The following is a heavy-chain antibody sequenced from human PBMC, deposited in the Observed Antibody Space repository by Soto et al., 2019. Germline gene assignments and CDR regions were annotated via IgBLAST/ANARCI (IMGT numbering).Heavy chain of an antibody. CDR1: GGSFSGYY. Sequence: PSETLSLTCAVYGGSFSGYYWSWIRQPPGKGLEWIGEINHSGSTNYNPSLKSRVTISVDTSKNQFSLKLSSVTAADTAVYYCATVTSHFRDWGQGTLVTVSS. D-gene: IGHD4-17*01. V-gene: IGHV4-34*01. CDR2: INHSGST. CDR3: ATVTSHFRD. J-gene: IGHJ4*02.